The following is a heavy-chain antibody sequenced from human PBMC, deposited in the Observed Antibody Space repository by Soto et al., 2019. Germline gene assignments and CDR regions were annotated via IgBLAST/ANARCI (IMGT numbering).Heavy chain of an antibody. J-gene: IGHJ5*01. D-gene: IGHD1-1*01. CDR1: GASISDYY. Sequence: SETLSLTCTVSGASISDYYWSWIRQPPGKGLQWIGYVYRSGSTNSNPSLSSRVTISVDTSKNQFSLRLSSVTAADTAVYYCAKDLTGNSPYNWFDSWSQGTLVTVSS. CDR2: VYRSGST. V-gene: IGHV4-59*01. CDR3: AKDLTGNSPYNWFDS.